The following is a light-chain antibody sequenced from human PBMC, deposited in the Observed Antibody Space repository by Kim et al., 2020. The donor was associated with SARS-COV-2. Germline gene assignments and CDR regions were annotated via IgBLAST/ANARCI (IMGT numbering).Light chain of an antibody. Sequence: LTTSCTVSSASIEAGYAVHRYQHVPQTAPKLLILTDTTRPSGVPDRFSASKSGIAVFLAISGLQAEDEGTYYCQSYDTRVDSRVFGRGTQLTVL. J-gene: IGLJ3*02. CDR1: SASIEAGYA. CDR3: QSYDTRVDSRV. V-gene: IGLV1-40*01. CDR2: TDT.